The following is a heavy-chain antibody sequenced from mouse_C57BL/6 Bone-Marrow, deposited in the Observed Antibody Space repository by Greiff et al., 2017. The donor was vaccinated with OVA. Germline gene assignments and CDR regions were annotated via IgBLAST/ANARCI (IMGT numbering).Heavy chain of an antibody. D-gene: IGHD1-1*01. CDR3: ARGGYYYGSSYPF. CDR2: INPGSGGT. V-gene: IGHV1-54*01. Sequence: QVQLQQSGAELVRPGTSVKVSCKASGYAFTNYLIEWVKQRPGQGLEWIGVINPGSGGTNYNEKFKGKATLTADKSSSTAYMQLSSLTSEDSAVYFFARGGYYYGSSYPFWGTGTTVTVSS. CDR1: GYAFTNYL. J-gene: IGHJ1*03.